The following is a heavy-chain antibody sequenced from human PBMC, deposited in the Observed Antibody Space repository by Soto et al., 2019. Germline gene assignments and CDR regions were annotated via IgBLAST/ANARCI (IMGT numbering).Heavy chain of an antibody. D-gene: IGHD5-18*01. V-gene: IGHV3-48*01. Sequence: GGSLRLSCAASGFTFSSYSMNWVRQAPGKGLEWVSYISSSSSTIYYADSVKGRFTISRDNAKNSLYLQMNSLRAEDTAVYYCAKDRYGPPDYWGQGTLVTVSS. CDR1: GFTFSSYS. CDR2: ISSSSSTI. J-gene: IGHJ4*02. CDR3: AKDRYGPPDY.